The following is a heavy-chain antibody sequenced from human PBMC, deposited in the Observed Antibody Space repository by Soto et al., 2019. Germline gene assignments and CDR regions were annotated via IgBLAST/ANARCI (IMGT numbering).Heavy chain of an antibody. CDR3: ARDEVPAANRLDP. J-gene: IGHJ5*02. D-gene: IGHD2-2*01. CDR2: ISGYNGNT. V-gene: IGHV1-18*01. CDR1: GYTFINYG. Sequence: ASVKVSCKASGYTFINYGITWVRQAPGQGLEWMGWISGYNGNTNYAQKFQGRVTMTTDTSTSTAYMELRSLKSDDTAVYYCARDEVPAANRLDPWGQGSLVTVFS.